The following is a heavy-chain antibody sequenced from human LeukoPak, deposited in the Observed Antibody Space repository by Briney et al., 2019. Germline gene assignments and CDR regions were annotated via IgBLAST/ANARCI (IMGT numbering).Heavy chain of an antibody. CDR1: GFSFGSFA. CDR3: AKKEGETYSAWYMDV. CDR2: IIGSGGTT. V-gene: IGHV3-23*01. J-gene: IGHJ6*03. D-gene: IGHD2-15*01. Sequence: PGGSLRLSCAVSGFSFGSFAMSWVRQAPGKGLEGVSGIIGSGGTTLYADSLKGRFTISRDNSKNTLYLQMNSLRAEDTAIYYCAKKEGETYSAWYMDVWGKGTTVTVSS.